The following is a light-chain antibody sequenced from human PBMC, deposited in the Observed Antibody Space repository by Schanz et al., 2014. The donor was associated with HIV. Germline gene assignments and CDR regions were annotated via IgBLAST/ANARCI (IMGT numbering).Light chain of an antibody. V-gene: IGLV1-40*01. CDR1: SSNIGAGYD. Sequence: QSVLTQPPSVSGAPGQRVTISCTGSSSNIGAGYDVHWYQQLPGTAPKLLIYGNSNRPSGVPDRFSGSKSGTSASLAITGLQAEDEADYFCQSYDRGLNAVVFGGGTKLTV. J-gene: IGLJ2*01. CDR2: GNS. CDR3: QSYDRGLNAVV.